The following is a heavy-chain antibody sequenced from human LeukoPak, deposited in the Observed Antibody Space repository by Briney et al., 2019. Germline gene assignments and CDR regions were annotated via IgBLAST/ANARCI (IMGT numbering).Heavy chain of an antibody. CDR2: IYPSGNT. CDR1: GGSISSGSYY. CDR3: ARGGVVTMELDS. J-gene: IGHJ4*02. Sequence: PSETLSLTCTVSGGSISSGSYYWSWIRQPAGKGLEWIGRIYPSGNTNYNPSLKIRPTISLDPSNNQSSMNLKSLTAADPAMNFFARGGVVTMELDSWGQGTLVTVSS. V-gene: IGHV4-61*02. D-gene: IGHD3-3*01.